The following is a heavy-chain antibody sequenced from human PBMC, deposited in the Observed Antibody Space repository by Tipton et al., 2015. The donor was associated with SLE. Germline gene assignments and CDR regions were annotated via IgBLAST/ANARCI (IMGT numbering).Heavy chain of an antibody. CDR1: GFTFSCYA. J-gene: IGHJ4*02. V-gene: IGHV3-23*01. CDR3: AKFEKTTDFYLDS. CDR2: ISGGGGST. D-gene: IGHD1/OR15-1a*01. Sequence: SLRLSCATSGFTFSCYALCWVRRAPGKGLEWVSAISGGGGSTYSADFVKGRFSISIDKSKKTLFLQMNSLRVDDTATYYCAKFEKTTDFYLDSWGQGTLVSVSS.